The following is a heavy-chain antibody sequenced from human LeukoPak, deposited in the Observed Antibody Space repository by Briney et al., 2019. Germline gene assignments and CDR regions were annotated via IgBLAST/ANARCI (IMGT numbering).Heavy chain of an antibody. D-gene: IGHD4-17*01. J-gene: IGHJ3*02. CDR3: AKVFFGDYEVMGAFDI. CDR2: ISGSGGST. V-gene: IGHV3-23*01. CDR1: GFTFSSYA. Sequence: GGSLRLSCAASGFTFSSYAMSWVRQAPGKGLEWVSAISGSGGSTYYADSVKGRFTISRDNSKNTLYLQMNSPRAEDTAVYYCAKVFFGDYEVMGAFDIWGQGTMVTVSS.